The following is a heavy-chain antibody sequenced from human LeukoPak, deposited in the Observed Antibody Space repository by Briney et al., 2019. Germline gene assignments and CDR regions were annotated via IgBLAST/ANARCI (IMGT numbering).Heavy chain of an antibody. CDR3: ALIVARHYFYFLDV. V-gene: IGHV4-34*01. Sequence: SETLSLTCNVYGGSLSGYYWTWIRQSPGRGLEWIGDINDSGSTNYSPSLKSRVTMSLNSDTSQFSLNLDSVTAADTGVYYCALIVARHYFYFLDVWGEGTTVTVSS. CDR2: INDSGST. J-gene: IGHJ6*03. D-gene: IGHD6-6*01. CDR1: GGSLSGYY.